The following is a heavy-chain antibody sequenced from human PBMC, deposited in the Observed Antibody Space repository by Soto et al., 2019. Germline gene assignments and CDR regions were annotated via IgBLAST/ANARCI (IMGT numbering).Heavy chain of an antibody. CDR2: IFHDGTA. V-gene: IGHV4-4*02. D-gene: IGHD2-8*01. CDR3: ARLVYDTRLNYMYFDF. Sequence: SETLSLTCAVSGVSISSGNWWTFVRQTPQRGLEYIGEIFHDGTANYYPSFERRVAISVDTSKNQFSLKLTSVTAADTAIYFCARLVYDTRLNYMYFDFWGQGALVTVSS. CDR1: GVSISSGNW. J-gene: IGHJ4*02.